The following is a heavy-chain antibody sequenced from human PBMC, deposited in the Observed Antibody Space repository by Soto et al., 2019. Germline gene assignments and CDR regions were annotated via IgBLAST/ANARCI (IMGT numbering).Heavy chain of an antibody. V-gene: IGHV3-33*01. Sequence: QVQLVESGGGVVQPGMSLRLSCAASGYTFIRYGMHWVRQAPGKGLEWVAVIWYDGSNKYYADSVKGRFTISRDNSKNTVFLKMDSLRVEDTALYYCERDGSGGAWGWFDPWGQGTLVSVSS. CDR3: ERDGSGGAWGWFDP. CDR2: IWYDGSNK. D-gene: IGHD3-16*01. J-gene: IGHJ5*02. CDR1: GYTFIRYG.